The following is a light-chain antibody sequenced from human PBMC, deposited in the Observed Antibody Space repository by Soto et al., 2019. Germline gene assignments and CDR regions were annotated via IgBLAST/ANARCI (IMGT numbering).Light chain of an antibody. CDR1: SNGIGAFDY. V-gene: IGLV2-14*01. CDR2: GVR. CDR3: SSFTTSRFYV. J-gene: IGLJ1*01. Sequence: QSALTQPTSVSVSPGQSITISCTGNSNGIGAFDYVSWYQQHPGKAPRLLIHGVRNRPPNISSRFSASRSGLTASLTISGLRAQDEADYYCSSFTTSRFYVFGPGTKVTAL.